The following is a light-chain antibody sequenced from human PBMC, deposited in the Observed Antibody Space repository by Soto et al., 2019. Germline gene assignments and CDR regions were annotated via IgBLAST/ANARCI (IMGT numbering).Light chain of an antibody. CDR1: ESISSW. V-gene: IGKV1-5*01. J-gene: IGKJ1*01. CDR2: DAF. CDR3: QQYSAYSAWA. Sequence: DIHMTQSPSTLSASVGDRVTITCRASESISSWLAWYQQKPGKAPELLIYDAFILESGVPSRFSGSGSGTEFTLTIISLQPDDFATYYCQQYSAYSAWAFGQGTKVDIK.